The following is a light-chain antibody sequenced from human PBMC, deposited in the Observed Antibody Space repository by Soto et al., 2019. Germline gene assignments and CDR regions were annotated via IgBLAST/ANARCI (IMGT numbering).Light chain of an antibody. J-gene: IGKJ1*01. CDR2: DAS. CDR3: QQYNSYSWT. V-gene: IGKV1-5*01. CDR1: QSVNSW. Sequence: DIQMTQSPSVLSASVGDRVTITCRASQSVNSWLAWYQHKPGKAPKLLIYDASTLESGVPSRFSGSRSGTEFTLTISSLQPDDFATYYCQQYNSYSWTFGQGTKVDIK.